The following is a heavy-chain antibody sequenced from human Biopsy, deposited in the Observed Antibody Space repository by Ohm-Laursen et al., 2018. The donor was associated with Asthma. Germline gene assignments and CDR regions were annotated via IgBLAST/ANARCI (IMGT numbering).Heavy chain of an antibody. CDR2: ISYDGSNK. CDR3: AKDTEGRYDFWSGLSYNYYGMDV. V-gene: IGHV3-30*18. D-gene: IGHD3-3*01. Sequence: RSLRLSCSATGFTFSSYAMSWVRQAPGKGLEWVAVISYDGSNKYYADSVKGRFTISRDNSKNTLYLQMNSLRAEDTAVYYCAKDTEGRYDFWSGLSYNYYGMDVWGQGTTVTVSS. J-gene: IGHJ6*02. CDR1: GFTFSSYA.